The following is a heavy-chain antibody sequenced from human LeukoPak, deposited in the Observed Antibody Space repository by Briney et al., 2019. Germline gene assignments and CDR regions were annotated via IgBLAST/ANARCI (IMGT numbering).Heavy chain of an antibody. CDR3: AITRGAAAYYFDY. Sequence: ASVKVSCKASGYTFTSYDINWVRQATGQGLGWMGWMNPNSGNTGYAKKFQGRVTMTRNTSISTAYMELSSLRSEDTAVYYCAITRGAAAYYFDYWGQGTLVTVSS. CDR1: GYTFTSYD. D-gene: IGHD6-13*01. J-gene: IGHJ4*02. V-gene: IGHV1-8*01. CDR2: MNPNSGNT.